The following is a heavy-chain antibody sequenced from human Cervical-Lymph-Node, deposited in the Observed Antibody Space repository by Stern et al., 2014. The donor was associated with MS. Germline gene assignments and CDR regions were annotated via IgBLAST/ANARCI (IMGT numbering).Heavy chain of an antibody. J-gene: IGHJ4*02. Sequence: EVQLVESGGGLVKPGGSLRLSCGASGFTVSSYWMSWVRQSPGKGLEWVGTIKPDGTQKSYVDSVKGRFTISRDNAKNSLSLQMNSLRVDDTAVYYCARTRGSIFGVDVSFFDFWGQGTLVAVSS. CDR1: GFTVSSYW. D-gene: IGHD3-3*01. CDR2: IKPDGTQK. V-gene: IGHV3-7*03. CDR3: ARTRGSIFGVDVSFFDF.